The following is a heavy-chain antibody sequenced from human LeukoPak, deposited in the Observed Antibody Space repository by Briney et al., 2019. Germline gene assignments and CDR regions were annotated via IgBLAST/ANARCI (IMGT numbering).Heavy chain of an antibody. CDR3: ARDRGGYATSQNYYYYGMDV. Sequence: PGGSLRLSCAASGFTFSSYGMHWVRQAPGKGLEWVAVIWYDGSNKYYADSVKGRFTISRDNSKNTLYLQMNSLRAEDTAVYYCARDRGGYATSQNYYYYGMDVWGQGTTVTVSS. V-gene: IGHV3-33*01. D-gene: IGHD5-12*01. J-gene: IGHJ6*02. CDR1: GFTFSSYG. CDR2: IWYDGSNK.